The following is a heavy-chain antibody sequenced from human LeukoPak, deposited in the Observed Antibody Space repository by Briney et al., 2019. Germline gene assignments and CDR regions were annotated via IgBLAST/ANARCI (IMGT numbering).Heavy chain of an antibody. CDR3: AKGQTTVMAFDV. V-gene: IGHV3-23*01. J-gene: IGHJ3*01. CDR2: ISGSGGST. Sequence: SGGSLRLSCTASGFNFSGYAMSWVRQAPGKGLEWVSAISGSGGSTYYADSVKGRFTFSRDNSKDTLYMQLNSPRAEDTAVYFCAKGQTTVMAFDVWGQGTMVSVSS. D-gene: IGHD4-17*01. CDR1: GFNFSGYA.